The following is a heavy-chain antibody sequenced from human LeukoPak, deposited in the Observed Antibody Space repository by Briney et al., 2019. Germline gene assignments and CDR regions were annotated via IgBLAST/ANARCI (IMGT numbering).Heavy chain of an antibody. V-gene: IGHV4-59*01. CDR3: ARAMYSSSPKAFDI. Sequence: PSETLSLTCTVSGGSISNYYWNWIRQPPGKGLEWIGNSHYSGNTNYNPSLKSRVTISVDTSKNQLSLKLSSVTAADTAVYYCARAMYSSSPKAFDIWGQGTMVTVSS. CDR2: SHYSGNT. D-gene: IGHD6-6*01. J-gene: IGHJ3*02. CDR1: GGSISNYY.